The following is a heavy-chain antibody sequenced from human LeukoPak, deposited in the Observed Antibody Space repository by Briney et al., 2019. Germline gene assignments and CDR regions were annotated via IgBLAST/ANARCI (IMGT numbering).Heavy chain of an antibody. CDR1: GFTFSSYA. CDR3: AAYNWNSKRDLDY. D-gene: IGHD1-7*01. Sequence: PGGSLRLSCAASGFTFSSYAMSWVRQAPGKGLEWVSYISGSGSMIYYADSVKGRFTISRDNAKNSLYLQMNSLRAEDTAVYYCAAYNWNSKRDLDYWGQGTLVTVSS. CDR2: ISGSGSMI. V-gene: IGHV3-48*04. J-gene: IGHJ4*02.